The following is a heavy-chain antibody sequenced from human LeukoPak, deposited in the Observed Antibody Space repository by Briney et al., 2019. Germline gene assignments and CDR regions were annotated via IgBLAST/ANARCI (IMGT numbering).Heavy chain of an antibody. Sequence: NSGGSLRLSCAASGFTFSDYYMNWIRQAPGKGLEWVSYISNSGSTIYYADSVKGRFTISRDNAKNSLYLQMNSLRAEDTAVYYCASEVVDYWGQGTLVTVSS. CDR2: ISNSGSTI. V-gene: IGHV3-11*01. CDR3: ASEVVDY. CDR1: GFTFSDYY. J-gene: IGHJ4*02.